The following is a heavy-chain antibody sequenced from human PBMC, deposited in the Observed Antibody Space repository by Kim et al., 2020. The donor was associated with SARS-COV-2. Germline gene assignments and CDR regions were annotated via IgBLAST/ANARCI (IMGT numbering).Heavy chain of an antibody. Sequence: GGSLRLSCAASGFTFSTYAMSWVRQAPGKGLECVSAIGASGGSRYYADSVKGRFTISRDNSKNTLYLQMNSLGAEDTAVYYCARERSHLDYWGQGTLVAV. V-gene: IGHV3-23*01. CDR3: ARERSHLDY. J-gene: IGHJ4*02. D-gene: IGHD2-15*01. CDR2: IGASGGSR. CDR1: GFTFSTYA.